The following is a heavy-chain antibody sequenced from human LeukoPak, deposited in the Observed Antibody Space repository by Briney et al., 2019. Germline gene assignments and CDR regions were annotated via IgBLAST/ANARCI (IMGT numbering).Heavy chain of an antibody. Sequence: GRSLRLSCAASGFTFSSYGMHWVRQAPGKGLEWVAVISYNESNKYYADSVKGRFTISRDNSKNTLYLQMNSLRAEDTAVYYCAKVGYTYGLNYRDYWGQGTLVTVSS. CDR3: AKVGYTYGLNYRDY. CDR2: ISYNESNK. V-gene: IGHV3-30*18. J-gene: IGHJ4*02. CDR1: GFTFSSYG. D-gene: IGHD5-18*01.